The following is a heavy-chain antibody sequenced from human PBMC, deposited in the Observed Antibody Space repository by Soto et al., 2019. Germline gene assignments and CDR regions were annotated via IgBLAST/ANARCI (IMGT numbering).Heavy chain of an antibody. CDR1: GYTFTSHD. V-gene: IGHV1-8*01. J-gene: IGHJ4*02. D-gene: IGHD4-17*01. Sequence: GASVKVSCKPSGYTFTSHDINWVRQATGQGLEWMGWMNPNSGNTGYAQKFQGRVTMTRNTSISTAYMELSSLRSEDTAVYYCARWDYGDYDRFDYWGQGTLVTVSS. CDR3: ARWDYGDYDRFDY. CDR2: MNPNSGNT.